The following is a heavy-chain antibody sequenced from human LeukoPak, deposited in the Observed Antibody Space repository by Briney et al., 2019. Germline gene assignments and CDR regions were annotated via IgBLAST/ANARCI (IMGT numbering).Heavy chain of an antibody. V-gene: IGHV1-46*01. CDR2: INPSGGRT. J-gene: IGHJ3*02. D-gene: IGHD4-23*01. Sequence: ASVKVSCKASGYTFTSYYMHGVRQAPGQGLEWMGIINPSGGRTSNAQKCQGRVTMTRNTSTSTVYMELSSLRSEDTPVYYCARGVMTTVVRNAFDIWGQGTMVTVSS. CDR1: GYTFTSYY. CDR3: ARGVMTTVVRNAFDI.